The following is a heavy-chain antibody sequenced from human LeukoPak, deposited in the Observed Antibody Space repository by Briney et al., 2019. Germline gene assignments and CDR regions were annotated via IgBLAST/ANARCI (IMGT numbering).Heavy chain of an antibody. J-gene: IGHJ4*02. V-gene: IGHV4-59*01. CDR1: GGSISSYY. D-gene: IGHD3-22*01. CDR2: IYYSGST. Sequence: SETLSLTCTVSGGSISSYYWSWIRQPPGKGLEWIGYIYYSGSTNYNPSLESRVTISVDTSKNQFSLKLSSVTAADTAVYYCARGGRYYDSSGDFDYWGQGTLVTVSS. CDR3: ARGGRYYDSSGDFDY.